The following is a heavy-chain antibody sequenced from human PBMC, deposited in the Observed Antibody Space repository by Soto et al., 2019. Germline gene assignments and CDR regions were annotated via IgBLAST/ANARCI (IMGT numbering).Heavy chain of an antibody. Sequence: EVQLVESGGGLSQPGGSLRLSCAASGFTVSSTYMRWVRQAPGKGLEWVSASHTGGSAYYAGSVEGRFTVSRDNVKNTLYLQVNRLSVDDTAVYYFASLALGPCGQVALVTGS. CDR3: ASLALGP. J-gene: IGHJ5*02. CDR1: GFTVSSTY. CDR2: SHTGGSA. D-gene: IGHD3-16*01. V-gene: IGHV3-53*01.